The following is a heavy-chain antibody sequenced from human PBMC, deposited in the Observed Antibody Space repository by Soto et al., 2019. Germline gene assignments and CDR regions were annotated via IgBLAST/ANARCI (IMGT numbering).Heavy chain of an antibody. J-gene: IGHJ6*02. D-gene: IGHD3-22*01. CDR3: AKDFGYYDSSGDYDYYYGMDV. Sequence: LRLSCAASGFTFSSYAMSWVRQAPGKGLEWVSAISGSGGSTYYADSVKGRFTISRDNSKNTLYLQMNSLRAEDTAVYYCAKDFGYYDSSGDYDYYYGMDVWGQGTTVTVSS. CDR1: GFTFSSYA. CDR2: ISGSGGST. V-gene: IGHV3-23*01.